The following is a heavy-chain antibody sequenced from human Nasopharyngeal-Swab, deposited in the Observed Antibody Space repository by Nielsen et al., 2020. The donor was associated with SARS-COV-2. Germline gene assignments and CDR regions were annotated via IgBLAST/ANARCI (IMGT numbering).Heavy chain of an antibody. V-gene: IGHV5-51*01. D-gene: IGHD5-24*01. Sequence: GESLKISCQGSGYSFVNHWIGWVRQKPGKGLEWMGMVYPGNSEVAYSPSFQGQVTISADKSMNTAYLQWRSLRASDTAMYFCARRAARDGYNYEVDPWGQGTLVTVSS. CDR3: ARRAARDGYNYEVDP. CDR1: GYSFVNHW. J-gene: IGHJ5*02. CDR2: VYPGNSEV.